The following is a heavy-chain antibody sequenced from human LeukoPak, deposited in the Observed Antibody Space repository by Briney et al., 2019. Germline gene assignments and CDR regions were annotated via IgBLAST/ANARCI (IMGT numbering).Heavy chain of an antibody. V-gene: IGHV1-69*05. CDR1: GGTFSSYA. CDR2: IIPIFGTA. Sequence: GASVKVSCKASGGTFSSYAISWVRQAPGQGLEWMGGIIPIFGTANYAQKFQGRVTITTDESTSTAYMELSSLRSEDTAVYYCARDNQLLLSAFDIWGQGTMVTVSS. D-gene: IGHD2-2*01. J-gene: IGHJ3*02. CDR3: ARDNQLLLSAFDI.